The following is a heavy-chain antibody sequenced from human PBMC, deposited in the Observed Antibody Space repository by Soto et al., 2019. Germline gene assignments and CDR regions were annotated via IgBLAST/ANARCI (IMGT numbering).Heavy chain of an antibody. Sequence: EVQLVESGGGLVQPGRSLRLSCVASGVTFEDFAVHWVRQAPGKGLEWVSGISWNSGRIGYADSVKGRFTISRDNAKNSLYLQMNSLRAEDTALYYCAKDSGGDGSGPFDYWGQGTLVTVSS. CDR2: ISWNSGRI. J-gene: IGHJ4*02. D-gene: IGHD3-22*01. CDR1: GVTFEDFA. V-gene: IGHV3-9*01. CDR3: AKDSGGDGSGPFDY.